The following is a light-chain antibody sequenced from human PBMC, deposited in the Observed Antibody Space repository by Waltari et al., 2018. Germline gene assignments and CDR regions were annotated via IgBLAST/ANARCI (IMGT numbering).Light chain of an antibody. CDR2: DAS. V-gene: IGKV3-11*01. J-gene: IGKJ1*01. Sequence: EIVLTQSPATLSLSPGERATLFCRASQSISNFLAWYQHKSGQAPRLLIYDASNRATGIPARFRASGSGTNFTLTITSLEPEDFAVYFCQQRSNWPRTFGQGTKVEIK. CDR3: QQRSNWPRT. CDR1: QSISNF.